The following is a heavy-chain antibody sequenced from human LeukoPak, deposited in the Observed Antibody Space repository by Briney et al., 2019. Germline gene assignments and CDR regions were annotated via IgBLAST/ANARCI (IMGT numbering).Heavy chain of an antibody. CDR1: GFTFSSYW. D-gene: IGHD3-3*01. CDR2: IKQDGSEK. Sequence: GGSLRLSCAASGFTFSSYWMSWVRQAPGKGLEWVANIKQDGSEKYYVDSVKGRFTISRDNAKNSLYLQMNSLRAEDTAVYYCARDRGDYDFWSGYYTGNTNRYYYYMDVWGKGTTVTVSS. V-gene: IGHV3-7*01. CDR3: ARDRGDYDFWSGYYTGNTNRYYYYMDV. J-gene: IGHJ6*03.